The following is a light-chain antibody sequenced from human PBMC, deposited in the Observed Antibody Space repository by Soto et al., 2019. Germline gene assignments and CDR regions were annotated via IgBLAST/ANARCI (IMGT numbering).Light chain of an antibody. Sequence: EIVLTQSPGTLSLSPGERDTLSCRASQSVSSSYLAWYQQKPGQAPRLLIYGASSRATGIPDRFSGSGSGTDFTLTISRLEPEYCAVYYCQQYGSSSWTFGQGTKVEIK. CDR2: GAS. J-gene: IGKJ1*01. CDR3: QQYGSSSWT. V-gene: IGKV3-20*01. CDR1: QSVSSSY.